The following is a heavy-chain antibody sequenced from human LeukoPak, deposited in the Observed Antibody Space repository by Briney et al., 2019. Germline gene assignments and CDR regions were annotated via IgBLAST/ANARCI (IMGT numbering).Heavy chain of an antibody. D-gene: IGHD6-25*01. V-gene: IGHV1-2*06. J-gene: IGHJ6*04. CDR2: INPNSGGT. Sequence: ASVKVSCKASGYTFTNYYMHWVRQAPGQGLEWMGRINPNSGGTNYAQKFQGRVTMTRDTSSSTAYMDLSRLRSDDTAVYYCARDGSSSGGMDVWGKGTTVTVSS. CDR3: ARDGSSSGGMDV. CDR1: GYTFTNYY.